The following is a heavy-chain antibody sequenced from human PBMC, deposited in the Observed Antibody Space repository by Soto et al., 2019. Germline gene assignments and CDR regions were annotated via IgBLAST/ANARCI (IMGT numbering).Heavy chain of an antibody. CDR1: GFTFRSFV. V-gene: IGHV3-30*09. J-gene: IGHJ4*02. D-gene: IGHD3-16*01. CDR2: TSYDGSNT. CDR3: ARWGTMGGLDV. Sequence: QVQLVESGGGVVQPGTSLRLSCVGSGFTFRSFVIHWVRQAPGKGLEWVALTSYDGSNTYYDDSVKGRFAISRDNSRNTVDLQMDSLILEYTALYCLARWGTMGGLDVWCQGTVVSVSS.